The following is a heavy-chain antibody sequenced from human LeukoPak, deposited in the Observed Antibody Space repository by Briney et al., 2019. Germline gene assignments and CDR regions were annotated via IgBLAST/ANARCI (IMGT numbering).Heavy chain of an antibody. V-gene: IGHV3-7*01. J-gene: IGHJ4*02. D-gene: IGHD3-22*01. Sequence: GGSLRLSCTASGFTFAIYWMTWVRPAPGKGLEWVANIKHDGSEKYYVDSVKGRFTISRDNAKNSLYLQMSSLRAEGTAVYYCARGRFYYDSPEWGQGTLVTVSS. CDR2: IKHDGSEK. CDR1: GFTFAIYW. CDR3: ARGRFYYDSPE.